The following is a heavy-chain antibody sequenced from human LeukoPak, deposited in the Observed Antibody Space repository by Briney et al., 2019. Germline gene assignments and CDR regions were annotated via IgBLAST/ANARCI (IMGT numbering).Heavy chain of an antibody. D-gene: IGHD6-13*01. V-gene: IGHV1-69*05. CDR3: ARARSTGYRWFDP. Sequence: ASVKVSCKASGGTFSSYAISWVRQAPGQGLEWMGGIIPIFGTANYAQKLQGRVTMTTDTSTSTAYMELRSLRSDDTAVYYCARARSTGYRWFDPWGQGTLVTVSS. J-gene: IGHJ5*02. CDR1: GGTFSSYA. CDR2: IIPIFGTA.